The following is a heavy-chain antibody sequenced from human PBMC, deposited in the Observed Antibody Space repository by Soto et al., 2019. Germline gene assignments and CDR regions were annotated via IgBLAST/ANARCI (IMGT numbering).Heavy chain of an antibody. V-gene: IGHV4-31*03. J-gene: IGHJ5*02. D-gene: IGHD3-3*01. CDR3: ARGRFLAASGWFDP. CDR2: IYYSGST. CDR1: GGSISSGGYY. Sequence: QVQLQESGPGLVKPSQTLSLTCTVSGGSISSGGYYWSWIRQHPGKGLEWIGYIYYSGSTYYNPSLKIRVTISVDTSKNTFSLKLSSGTAADTAVYYCARGRFLAASGWFDPWGQGTLVTVSS.